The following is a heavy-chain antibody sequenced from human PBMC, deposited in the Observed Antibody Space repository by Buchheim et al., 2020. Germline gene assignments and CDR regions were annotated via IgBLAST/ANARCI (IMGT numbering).Heavy chain of an antibody. J-gene: IGHJ4*02. Sequence: EVQLVESGGGLVQPGGSLRLSCAASGFTFSNYWMTWVLQAPGKGLEWLANINQDGTEKNDVDSLMGRFTISRDNARNSLYLQMNSLRVEDTAVYYCVRDQGASGDYWGQGTL. CDR2: INQDGTEK. D-gene: IGHD1-26*01. CDR3: VRDQGASGDY. CDR1: GFTFSNYW. V-gene: IGHV3-7*01.